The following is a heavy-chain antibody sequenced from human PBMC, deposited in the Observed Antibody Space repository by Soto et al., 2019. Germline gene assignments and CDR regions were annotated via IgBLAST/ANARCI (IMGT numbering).Heavy chain of an antibody. D-gene: IGHD3-9*01. CDR1: GFTFSSYG. Sequence: QVQLVESGGGVVQPGRSLRLSCAASGFTFSSYGMHWVRQAPGKGLEWVAVISYDGSNKYYADSVKGRFTISRDNSKNTLYLQMNSLRAEDTAVYYCAKENTNYDILTGPEYWVQGTLVTVSS. V-gene: IGHV3-30*18. CDR2: ISYDGSNK. J-gene: IGHJ4*02. CDR3: AKENTNYDILTGPEY.